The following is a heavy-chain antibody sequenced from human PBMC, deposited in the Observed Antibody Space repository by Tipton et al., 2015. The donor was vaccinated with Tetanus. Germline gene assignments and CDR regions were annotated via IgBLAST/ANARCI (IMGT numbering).Heavy chain of an antibody. CDR3: VFGRGGGGFDY. CDR1: GYTFSAHT. D-gene: IGHD2-15*01. J-gene: IGHJ4*02. V-gene: IGHV3-53*01. CDR2: VYADHDT. Sequence: PLRLSCKASGYTFSAHTMHWVRQAPGKGLEWVSIVYADHDTYYADSVKGRFTFSRDISKNMVYLQMNSLRAEDTAVYYCVFGRGGGGFDYWGQGTLVTVSS.